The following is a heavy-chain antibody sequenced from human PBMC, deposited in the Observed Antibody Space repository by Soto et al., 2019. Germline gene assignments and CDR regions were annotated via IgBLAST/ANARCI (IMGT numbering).Heavy chain of an antibody. J-gene: IGHJ6*02. CDR1: GFTFSSYG. Sequence: GGSLRLSCAASGFTFSSYGMHWVRQAPGKGLEWVAVIWYDGSNKYYADSVKGRFTISRDNSKNTLYLQMNSLRAEDTAVYYCAGVGRKLLWFGEYPNYYGMDVWGQGTTVTVSS. CDR3: AGVGRKLLWFGEYPNYYGMDV. CDR2: IWYDGSNK. D-gene: IGHD3-10*01. V-gene: IGHV3-33*01.